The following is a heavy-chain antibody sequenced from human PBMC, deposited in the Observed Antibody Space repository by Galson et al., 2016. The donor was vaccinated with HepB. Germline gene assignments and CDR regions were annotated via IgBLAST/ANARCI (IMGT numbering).Heavy chain of an antibody. Sequence: PALVKPTQTLTLTCTFSGFSLNTGGVAVGWIRQSPGKALEWLALIYWNDDERYNPSLKTRLTITKDTSKNQVFLTMTNMDQVDTGTYYCGHRREIVPVGMVVFDQWGQGTLVTVSS. CDR1: GFSLNTGGVA. CDR3: GHRREIVPVGMVVFDQ. J-gene: IGHJ4*02. CDR2: IYWNDDE. V-gene: IGHV2-5*01. D-gene: IGHD2-21*01.